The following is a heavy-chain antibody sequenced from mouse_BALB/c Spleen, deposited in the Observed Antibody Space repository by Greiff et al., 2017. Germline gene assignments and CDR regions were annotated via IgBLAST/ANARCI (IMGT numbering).Heavy chain of an antibody. D-gene: IGHD1-1*02. CDR1: GFSLTSYG. V-gene: IGHV2-9*02. CDR3: ARDRGSYGGGFAY. Sequence: QVHVKQSGPGLVAPSQSLSITCTVSGFSLTSYGVHWVRQPPGKGLEWLGVIWAGGSTNYNSALMSRLSISKDNSKSQVFLKMNSLQTDDTAMYYCARDRGSYGGGFAYWGQGTLVTVSA. CDR2: IWAGGST. J-gene: IGHJ3*01.